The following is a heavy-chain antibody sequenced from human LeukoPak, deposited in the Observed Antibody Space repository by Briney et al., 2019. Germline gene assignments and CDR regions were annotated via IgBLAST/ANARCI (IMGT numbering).Heavy chain of an antibody. CDR1: GGTFSSYA. Sequence: ASVKVSCKASGGTFSSYAISWVRQAPRQGLEWMGGIIPIFGTTNYAQKFQDRVTITADKSTSTAYMELSSLRSEDTAVYYCARVVGLTGYSSSWYSGYYYYMDVWGKGTTVTVSS. V-gene: IGHV1-69*06. D-gene: IGHD6-13*01. J-gene: IGHJ6*03. CDR3: ARVVGLTGYSSSWYSGYYYYMDV. CDR2: IIPIFGTT.